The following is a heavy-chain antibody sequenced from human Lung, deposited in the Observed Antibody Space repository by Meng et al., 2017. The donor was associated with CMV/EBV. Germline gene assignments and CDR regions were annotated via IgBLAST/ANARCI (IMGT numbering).Heavy chain of an antibody. J-gene: IGHJ4*02. V-gene: IGHV3-72*01. CDR3: TRDGGSYGFADQ. CDR2: IRHKAAGYST. CDR1: GFIFRDHR. Sequence: GGSLRLXCAASGFIFRDHRMAWIRQAPGKGLEWVARIRHKAAGYSTEYAASVRGRFTVSREDSKNSVYLQMSSLRTEDTAVYHGTRDGGSYGFADQWGQGTLVTVSS. D-gene: IGHD1-26*01.